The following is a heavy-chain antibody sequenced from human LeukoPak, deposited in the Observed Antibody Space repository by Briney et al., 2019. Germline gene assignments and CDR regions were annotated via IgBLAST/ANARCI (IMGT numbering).Heavy chain of an antibody. J-gene: IGHJ4*02. Sequence: PSETLSLTCAVYGGSFSGYYWSWIRQPPGKGLEWIGEINHSGSTNYNPSLKSRVTISVDTSKNQFSLKLSSVTAADTAVYYCAKDPRIAAMDTSYFDYWGQGTLVTVSS. D-gene: IGHD5-18*01. V-gene: IGHV4-34*01. CDR3: AKDPRIAAMDTSYFDY. CDR1: GGSFSGYY. CDR2: INHSGST.